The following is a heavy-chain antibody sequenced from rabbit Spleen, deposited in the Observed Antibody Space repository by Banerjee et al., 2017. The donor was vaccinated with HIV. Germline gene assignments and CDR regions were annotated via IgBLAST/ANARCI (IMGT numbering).Heavy chain of an antibody. CDR3: ARDLAGVIGWNFYL. V-gene: IGHV1S40*01. J-gene: IGHJ4*01. CDR2: IYPGGSGST. CDR1: GFSFSSSDY. D-gene: IGHD4-1*01. Sequence: QSLEESGGGLVQPEGSLTLTCKASGFSFSSSDYMCWVRQAPGKGLEWIACIYPGGSGSTYSATWAKGRFTISKTSSTTVTLQMTSLTAADTATYFCARDLAGVIGWNFYLWGQGTLVTVS.